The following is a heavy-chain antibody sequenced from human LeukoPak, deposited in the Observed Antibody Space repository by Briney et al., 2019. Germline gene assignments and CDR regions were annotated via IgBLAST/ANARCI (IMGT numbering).Heavy chain of an antibody. D-gene: IGHD4/OR15-4a*01. CDR1: GDSIRSSGYY. J-gene: IGHJ4*02. V-gene: IGHV4-39*01. Sequence: KPSETLSLTCIVSGDSIRSSGYYWGWIRQPPGKGLQWIGSMFYGETSSYSPSLQSRVTISLDTSKNQFSLRLNSVTAADTAVYYCARLERSRMDGAQYWGQGTLVTVSS. CDR3: ARLERSRMDGAQY. CDR2: MFYGETS.